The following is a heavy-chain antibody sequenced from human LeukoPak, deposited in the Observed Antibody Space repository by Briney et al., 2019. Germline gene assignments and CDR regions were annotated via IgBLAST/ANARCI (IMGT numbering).Heavy chain of an antibody. J-gene: IGHJ4*02. V-gene: IGHV3-7*01. Sequence: PGESLRLSCAASGFTFSSYWMSWVRQAPGKGLEWVANIKQDGSEKYYVVSVKGRFTISRDNAKNSLYLQMNSLRAEDTAVYYCARVPYGSSPHFDYWGQGTLVTVSS. CDR1: GFTFSSYW. CDR2: IKQDGSEK. CDR3: ARVPYGSSPHFDY. D-gene: IGHD2-2*03.